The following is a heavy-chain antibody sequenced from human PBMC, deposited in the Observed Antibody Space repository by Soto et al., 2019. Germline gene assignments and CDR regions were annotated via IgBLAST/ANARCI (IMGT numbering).Heavy chain of an antibody. CDR1: GGSISSYY. J-gene: IGHJ4*02. Sequence: SETLSLTCTVSGGSISSYYWSWIRQPPGKGLEWIGYIYYSGRPNYNPSLKSRVTISVDTSKNQFSLKLSSVTAADTAVYYCARSDGRYWGQGTLVTVSS. V-gene: IGHV4-59*01. CDR3: ARSDGRY. CDR2: IYYSGRP.